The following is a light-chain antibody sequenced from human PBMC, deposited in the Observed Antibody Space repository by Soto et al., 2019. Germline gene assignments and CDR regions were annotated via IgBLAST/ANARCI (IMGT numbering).Light chain of an antibody. CDR3: SSYRTTSQGV. Sequence: QSALTQPRSVSGSPGQSVTISCTGTSSDVGGYNYVSWYQQHPGKAPKLMIYDVSKRPSGVPDRFSGSKSGNTASLTISGLQAEDEADYYCSSYRTTSQGVFGGGTQLTVL. CDR1: SSDVGGYNY. J-gene: IGLJ3*02. CDR2: DVS. V-gene: IGLV2-11*01.